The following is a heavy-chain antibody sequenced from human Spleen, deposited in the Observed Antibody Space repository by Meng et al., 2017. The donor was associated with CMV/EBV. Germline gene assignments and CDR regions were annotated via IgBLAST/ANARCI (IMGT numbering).Heavy chain of an antibody. CDR3: ARATEDIVVVPAAIQGYYYYGMDV. D-gene: IGHD2-2*02. J-gene: IGHJ6*02. V-gene: IGHV1-2*02. CDR2: INPNSGGT. Sequence: ASVKVSCKASGYTFTGYYMHWVRQAPGQGLEWMGWINPNSGGTNYAQKFQGRVTMTRDTSISTAYMELSRLRSDDTAVYYCARATEDIVVVPAAIQGYYYYGMDVWGQGTTVTVSS. CDR1: GYTFTGYY.